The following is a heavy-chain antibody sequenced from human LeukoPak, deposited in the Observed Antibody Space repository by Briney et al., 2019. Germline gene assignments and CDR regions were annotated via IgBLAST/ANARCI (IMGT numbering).Heavy chain of an antibody. V-gene: IGHV3-23*01. CDR3: AKAGRGLDYYYDSSGYLDY. CDR1: GFTFSSYA. J-gene: IGHJ4*02. Sequence: QSGGSLRLSCAASGFTFSSYAMSWVRQAPGKGLERVSAISGSGGSTYYADSVKGRFTISRDNSKNTLYLQMNSLRAEDTAVYYCAKAGRGLDYYYDSSGYLDYWGQGTLVTVSS. CDR2: ISGSGGST. D-gene: IGHD3-22*01.